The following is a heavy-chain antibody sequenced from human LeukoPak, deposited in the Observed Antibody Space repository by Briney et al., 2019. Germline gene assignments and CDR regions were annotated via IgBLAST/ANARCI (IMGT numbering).Heavy chain of an antibody. CDR1: GFTFSSYA. D-gene: IGHD2-15*01. Sequence: GGSLRLSCAASGFTFSSYAMSWVRQAPGNGLEWVSAISGSGGSTYYADSVKGRFTISRDNSKNTLYLQMNSLRAEDTAVYYCVGVVWPFDYWGQGTLVTVSS. CDR3: VGVVWPFDY. J-gene: IGHJ4*02. V-gene: IGHV3-23*01. CDR2: ISGSGGST.